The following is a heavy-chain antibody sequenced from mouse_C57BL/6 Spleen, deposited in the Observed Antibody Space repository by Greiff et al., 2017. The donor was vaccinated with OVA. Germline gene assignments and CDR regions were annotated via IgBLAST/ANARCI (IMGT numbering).Heavy chain of an antibody. V-gene: IGHV1-42*01. CDR3: AGSSSAWFAY. D-gene: IGHD1-1*01. J-gene: IGHJ3*01. CDR2: INPSTGGT. CDR1: GYSFTGYY. Sequence: DVKLQESGPELVKPGASVKISCKASGYSFTGYYMNWVKQSPEKSLEWIGEINPSTGGTTYNQKFKAKATLTVDKSSSTAYMQLKSLTSEDSAVYYCAGSSSAWFAYWGQGTLVTVSA.